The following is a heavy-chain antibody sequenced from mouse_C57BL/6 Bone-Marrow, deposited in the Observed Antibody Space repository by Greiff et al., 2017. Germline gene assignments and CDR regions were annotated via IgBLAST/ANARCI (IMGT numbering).Heavy chain of an antibody. CDR1: GFTFSSYT. Sequence: EVKLEESGGGLVKPGGSLKLSCAASGFTFSSYTMSWVRQTPEKRLEWVATISGGGGNTYYPDSVKGRFTISRDNAKNTLYLQMSSLRSEDTALYYCARHHYYGSNYFDYWGQGTTLTVSS. CDR2: ISGGGGNT. V-gene: IGHV5-9*01. J-gene: IGHJ2*01. D-gene: IGHD1-1*01. CDR3: ARHHYYGSNYFDY.